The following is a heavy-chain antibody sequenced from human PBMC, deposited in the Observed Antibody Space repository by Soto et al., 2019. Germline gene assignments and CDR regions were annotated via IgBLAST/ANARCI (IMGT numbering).Heavy chain of an antibody. CDR2: VYHRAST. V-gene: IGHV4-30-2*01. CDR3: TRSPAAPLTLLYFDT. CDR1: GASITTGGFS. J-gene: IGHJ5*02. Sequence: SETLSLTCAVSGASITTGGFSWTWVRQPPGGGLEWIGHVYHRASTHYNPSLKGRVSISVDTSSNLFSLNLTSLTAADTAVYFCTRSPAAPLTLLYFDTWGQGTPVTVSS. D-gene: IGHD3-16*01.